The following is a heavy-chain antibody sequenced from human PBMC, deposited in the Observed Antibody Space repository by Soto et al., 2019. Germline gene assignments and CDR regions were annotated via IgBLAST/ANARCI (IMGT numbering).Heavy chain of an antibody. CDR3: AKVRPAYSASPACYAMDA. CDR1: AFHFRGHG. Sequence: GGSLRLSCEGSAFHFRGHGMEWVRQAPGKGLEWVAVISYDGASEYYAASVKGRFTISRANSRNTLYLQMSSLRADDTAVYYCAKVRPAYSASPACYAMDAWVQGAPVTVPS. CDR2: ISYDGASE. D-gene: IGHD2-21*01. J-gene: IGHJ6*02. V-gene: IGHV3-30*18.